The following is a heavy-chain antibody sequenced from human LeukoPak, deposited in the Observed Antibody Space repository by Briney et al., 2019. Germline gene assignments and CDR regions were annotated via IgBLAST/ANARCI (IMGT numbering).Heavy chain of an antibody. CDR1: GGSISSYY. CDR2: IFNSGST. Sequence: SETLSLTCTVSGGSISSYYWNWLRQPPGEGLEWIGYIFNSGSTYYNPSPKSRVTISVDTSKNQFSLMLGSVTAADTAIYYCARGRFTYGYGYWGQGTLVTVSS. D-gene: IGHD5-18*01. CDR3: ARGRFTYGYGY. J-gene: IGHJ4*02. V-gene: IGHV4-59*01.